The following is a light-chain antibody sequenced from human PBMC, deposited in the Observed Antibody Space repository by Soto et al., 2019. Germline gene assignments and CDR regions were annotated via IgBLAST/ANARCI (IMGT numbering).Light chain of an antibody. CDR3: ATWDDSLDGPV. Sequence: QSVLTQPPSASGAPGQRVTISCSGSSSNIGRNAVNWYRQLPGTAPRLLIYTNDLRPSGVPDRFSASRSGTSASLAISGLQSEDEANFYCATWDDSLDGPVFGGGTKGTVL. CDR2: TND. CDR1: SSNIGRNA. J-gene: IGLJ2*01. V-gene: IGLV1-44*01.